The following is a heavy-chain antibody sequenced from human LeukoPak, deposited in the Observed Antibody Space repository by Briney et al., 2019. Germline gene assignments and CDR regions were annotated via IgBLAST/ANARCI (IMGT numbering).Heavy chain of an antibody. CDR1: GGSISTYY. CDR2: INYRGTT. V-gene: IGHV4-59*08. D-gene: IGHD3-16*01. J-gene: IGHJ4*02. Sequence: SETLSLTCTVSGGSISTYYWSWIRQSPGKGLEWIAYINYRGTTDSNPSLKSRVTISVDTSKNQFSLKLSSVTAADTAVYYCARGGVGSPIDYWGQGTLVTVSS. CDR3: ARGGVGSPIDY.